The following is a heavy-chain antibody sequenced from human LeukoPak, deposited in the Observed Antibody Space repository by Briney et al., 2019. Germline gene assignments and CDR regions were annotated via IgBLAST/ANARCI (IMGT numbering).Heavy chain of an antibody. J-gene: IGHJ5*02. Sequence: PSETLSLTCAVYGGSFSGYYWSWIRQPPGKGLEWIGEINHSGSTNYNPSLKSRVTISVDTSKNQFSLKLSSVTAADTAVYYCARVDQYSSGWYGQYNWFDPWGQGTLVTASS. CDR3: ARVDQYSSGWYGQYNWFDP. V-gene: IGHV4-34*01. CDR2: INHSGST. CDR1: GGSFSGYY. D-gene: IGHD6-19*01.